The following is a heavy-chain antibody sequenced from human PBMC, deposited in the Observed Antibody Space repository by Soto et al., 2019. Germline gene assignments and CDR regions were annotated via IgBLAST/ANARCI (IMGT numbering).Heavy chain of an antibody. CDR3: ASVGGVAARTFDY. Sequence: PSGTLSLTCTVSGGTISRSYWSWVRQPPGKGLEWIGVLYYSGNTNYTPSLKRRVTISVDASENQVYLPLTSVTAADTAVYFCASVGGVAARTFDYWGQGTVVTVSS. J-gene: IGHJ4*02. D-gene: IGHD2-15*01. CDR2: LYYSGNT. CDR1: GGTISRSY. V-gene: IGHV4-59*01.